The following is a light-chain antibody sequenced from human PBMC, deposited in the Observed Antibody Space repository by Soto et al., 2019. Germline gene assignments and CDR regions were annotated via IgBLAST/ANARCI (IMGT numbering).Light chain of an antibody. J-gene: IGKJ4*01. CDR3: QHRRNWPLT. V-gene: IGKV3-11*01. Sequence: EIVLTQSPVTLSLSPGERATLSCRASQSVSSYLAWYQQKPGQAPRLLIYDASNRATGIPARFSGSGSGTDFTLTISSLEPEDFAVYYCQHRRNWPLTFGGGTKVEI. CDR2: DAS. CDR1: QSVSSY.